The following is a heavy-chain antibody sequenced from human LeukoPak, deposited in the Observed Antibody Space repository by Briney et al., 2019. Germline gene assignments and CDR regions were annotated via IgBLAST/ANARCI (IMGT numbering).Heavy chain of an antibody. CDR1: GFTFSSYW. J-gene: IGHJ4*02. CDR3: LQYGAGST. D-gene: IGHD3-10*01. V-gene: IGHV3-74*01. Sequence: GGSLRLSCVASGFTFSSYWMHWVRQDPRKGLVWVSRINGDGRNINYADSVRGRFTISRDNAKNSLYLQMNSLRAEDTALYYCLQYGAGSTWGQGTLVTVSS. CDR2: INGDGRNI.